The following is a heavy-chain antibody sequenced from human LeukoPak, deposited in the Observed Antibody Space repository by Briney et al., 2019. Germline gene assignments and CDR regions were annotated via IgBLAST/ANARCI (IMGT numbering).Heavy chain of an antibody. D-gene: IGHD1-7*01. Sequence: PSETLSLTCSVSGGSISSYYWSWIRQPPGKGLEWTGYIYYSGSTKYNPSLKSRVTILLDTSKNQSSLKLSSVTAADTAVYYCARGGVNWNYDYWGQGTLVIVSS. CDR2: IYYSGST. CDR3: ARGGVNWNYDY. J-gene: IGHJ4*02. CDR1: GGSISSYY. V-gene: IGHV4-59*01.